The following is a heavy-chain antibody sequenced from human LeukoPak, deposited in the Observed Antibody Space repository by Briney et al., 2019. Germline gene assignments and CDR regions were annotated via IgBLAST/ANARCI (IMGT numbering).Heavy chain of an antibody. CDR3: ARGDRPRAASRYWSSTSCYAGSFDY. CDR1: GGSISSSSYY. Sequence: SETLSLTCTVSGGSISSSSYYWGWIRQPPGKGLEWIGSIYYSGSTYYNPSLKSRVTISVDTSKNQFSLKLSSVTAADTAVYYCARGDRPRAASRYWSSTSCYAGSFDYWGQGTLVTVSS. CDR2: IYYSGST. J-gene: IGHJ4*02. D-gene: IGHD2-2*01. V-gene: IGHV4-39*07.